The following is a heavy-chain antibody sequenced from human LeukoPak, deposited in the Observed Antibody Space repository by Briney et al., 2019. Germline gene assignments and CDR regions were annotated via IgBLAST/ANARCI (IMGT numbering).Heavy chain of an antibody. Sequence: NPSETLSLTCAVYGGSFSGYYWSWIRQPPGKGLEWIGEINHSGSTNYNPSLKSRVTISVDTSKNQFSLKLSSVTAADTAVYYCARGPALTIFGVGYNWFDPWGQGTLVTVSS. J-gene: IGHJ5*02. CDR3: ARGPALTIFGVGYNWFDP. V-gene: IGHV4-34*01. CDR1: GGSFSGYY. D-gene: IGHD3-3*01. CDR2: INHSGST.